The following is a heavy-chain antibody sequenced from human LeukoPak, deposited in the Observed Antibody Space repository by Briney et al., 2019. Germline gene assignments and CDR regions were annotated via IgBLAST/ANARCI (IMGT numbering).Heavy chain of an antibody. CDR3: TCSGWSTYYFDY. V-gene: IGHV3-7*03. Sequence: GGSLRLSCAASGFTFSSYEMNWVRQAPGKGLEWVANIKQDGSEKYYVDSVKGRFTISRDNSKNTLYLQMNSLRAEDTAVYYCTCSGWSTYYFDYWGQGTLVTVSS. D-gene: IGHD6-19*01. J-gene: IGHJ4*02. CDR2: IKQDGSEK. CDR1: GFTFSSYE.